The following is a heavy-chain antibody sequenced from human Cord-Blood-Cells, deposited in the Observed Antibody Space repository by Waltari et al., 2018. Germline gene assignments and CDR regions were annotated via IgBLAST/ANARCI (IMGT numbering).Heavy chain of an antibody. V-gene: IGHV3-7*01. CDR1: GFTFSSYW. Sequence: EVQLVESGGGLVQPGGSLRLSCAASGFTFSSYWMSWVRQAPGKGREWVAKIKQDGSEKYYVDSVKGLFTLSRDNAKNSLYLQMNSLRAEDTAVYYCAREGTVTTGPFDYWGQGTLVTVSS. CDR3: AREGTVTTGPFDY. J-gene: IGHJ4*02. CDR2: IKQDGSEK. D-gene: IGHD4-4*01.